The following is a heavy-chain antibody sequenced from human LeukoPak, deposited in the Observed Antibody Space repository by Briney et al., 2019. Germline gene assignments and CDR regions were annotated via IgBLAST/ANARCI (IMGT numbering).Heavy chain of an antibody. CDR2: INPNSGDT. V-gene: IGHV1-2*02. CDR3: ARERIIAAIWFDP. CDR1: GYTFSDYY. D-gene: IGHD6-25*01. Sequence: GASVKVSCKTSGYTFSDYYIHWIRQAPGQGLEWVGWINPNSGDTDYAQKFQGRVTVTRDTSISTAYMELGRLRSDDTAVYYCARERIIAAIWFDPWGQGTLVTVSS. J-gene: IGHJ5*02.